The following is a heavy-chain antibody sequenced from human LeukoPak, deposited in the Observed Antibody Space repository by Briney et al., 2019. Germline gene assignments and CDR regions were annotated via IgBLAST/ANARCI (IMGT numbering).Heavy chain of an antibody. D-gene: IGHD1-26*01. Sequence: GGSLRLSCAASGFTFSSSAMSWVRQVPGKGLEWVSSISGSLDSTYYADSVKGRFTISRDNSKNTLYLEMNNLKAEGTAIYYCATRSVVGRGGQGTLVIVSS. CDR1: GFTFSSSA. CDR2: ISGSLDST. CDR3: ATRSVVGR. V-gene: IGHV3-23*01. J-gene: IGHJ4*02.